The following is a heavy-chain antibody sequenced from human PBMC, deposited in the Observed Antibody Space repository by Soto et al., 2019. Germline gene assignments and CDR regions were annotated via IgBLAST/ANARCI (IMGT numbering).Heavy chain of an antibody. CDR2: IISDESST. J-gene: IGHJ3*02. D-gene: IGHD2-15*01. V-gene: IGHV3-74*01. CDR3: ATGPTPAFDI. CDR1: GFTFSTYW. Sequence: LGGSLRLSCAASGFTFSTYWMHWVRQAPGKGLVWVSRIISDESSTIYADFVKGRFTISRDNAKNTLYLQMNSLRVEDTAVYYCATGPTPAFDIWGLGTMVTVSS.